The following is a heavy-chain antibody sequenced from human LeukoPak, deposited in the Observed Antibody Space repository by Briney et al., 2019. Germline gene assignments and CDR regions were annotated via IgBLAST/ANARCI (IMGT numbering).Heavy chain of an antibody. CDR3: ARDVSTWFY. CDR2: IRSKAYGGTT. J-gene: IGHJ4*02. D-gene: IGHD6-13*01. V-gene: IGHV3-49*04. Sequence: GGSLRLSCTASGFTFDDFDMSWVGQAPGKGLEWVGFIRSKAYGGTTEYAASVKGRFTISRDDSKTIAYLQMNSLKTEDTAVYYCARDVSTWFYWGQGTLVTVSS. CDR1: GFTFDDFD.